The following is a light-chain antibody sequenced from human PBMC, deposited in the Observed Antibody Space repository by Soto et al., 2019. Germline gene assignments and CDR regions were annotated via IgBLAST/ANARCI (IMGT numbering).Light chain of an antibody. V-gene: IGKV2-28*01. CDR2: LGS. CDR1: QSLLHSNGYTY. CDR3: MQALQPPPIT. Sequence: DIVMTQSPLSLPVTPGEPASISCRSSQSLLHSNGYTYLDWYLQKPGQSPQLLIYLGSNRASGVPDRLSGSGSGTDFTLKISRVEAEDVGVYYCMQALQPPPITFGQGTRLEIK. J-gene: IGKJ5*01.